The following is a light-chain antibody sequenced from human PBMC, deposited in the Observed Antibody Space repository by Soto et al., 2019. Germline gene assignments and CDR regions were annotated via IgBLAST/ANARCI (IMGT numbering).Light chain of an antibody. CDR2: AVS. V-gene: IGKV3-15*01. CDR1: QSVSSN. CDR3: RQYNKWPLT. Sequence: EILMPQSPGPLSASPGERATLSCRASQSVSSNLAWYHQKPGQAPRLLNYAVSTRATGIPARFSGSESGTEFTLNITRLQSEDVAVYYCRQYNKWPLTFGPGTKVEIK. J-gene: IGKJ1*01.